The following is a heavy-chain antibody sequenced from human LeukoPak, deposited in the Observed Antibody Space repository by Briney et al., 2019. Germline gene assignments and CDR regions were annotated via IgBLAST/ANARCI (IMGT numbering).Heavy chain of an antibody. V-gene: IGHV4-4*07. CDR1: GGSLSGHY. CDR2: IYTSGST. D-gene: IGHD5-18*01. CDR3: ARESVDAALVIYYFDY. J-gene: IGHJ4*02. Sequence: SETLSLTCAVFGGSLSGHYWSWIRQPAGKGLEWIGRIYTSGSTNYNPSLKSRVTISVDTSKNQFSLKLSSVTAADTAVYYCARESVDAALVIYYFDYWGQGTLVTVSS.